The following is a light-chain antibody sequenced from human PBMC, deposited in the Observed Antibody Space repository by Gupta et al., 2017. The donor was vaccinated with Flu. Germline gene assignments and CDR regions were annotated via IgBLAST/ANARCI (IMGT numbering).Light chain of an antibody. CDR2: DAS. V-gene: IGKV3-11*01. CDR1: QTVSNY. CDR3: RQRDTWPPYT. Sequence: EIVLTHPPVPLALSPGERPTFSCRASQTVSNYLAWYQQKPGQIPRLLIYDASTRATGIPARFSGSGSGTDFTLTISSLEPEDYAVYYCRQRDTWPPYTFGQGTKLEIK. J-gene: IGKJ2*01.